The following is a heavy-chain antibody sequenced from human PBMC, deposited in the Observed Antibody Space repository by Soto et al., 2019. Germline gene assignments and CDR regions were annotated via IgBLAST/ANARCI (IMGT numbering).Heavy chain of an antibody. Sequence: ASVKVSCKASGYTFTSYYIHWVRQAPGQGLEWMGIINPSGGSTSYAQKFQGRVTMTRDTSTSTVYMELSSLRSEDTAVYYCATLLIGYCSGGSCSSYFGYWGQGTLVTVSS. CDR2: INPSGGST. CDR3: ATLLIGYCSGGSCSSYFGY. CDR1: GYTFTSYY. V-gene: IGHV1-46*01. D-gene: IGHD2-15*01. J-gene: IGHJ4*02.